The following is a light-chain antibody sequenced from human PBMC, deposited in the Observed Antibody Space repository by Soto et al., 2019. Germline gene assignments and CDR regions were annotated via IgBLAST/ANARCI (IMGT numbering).Light chain of an antibody. CDR2: DAS. Sequence: DIHMTQAPWTLSASVGNRVTITCXXSQSLNSLLAWYQQKPGRAPKLLIYDASTLESGVPSRFSGSGSGTEFTLTISSLQTDDFATYYCQQYNSYSSWTFGRGTKVDIK. J-gene: IGKJ1*01. V-gene: IGKV1-5*01. CDR3: QQYNSYSSWT. CDR1: QSLNSL.